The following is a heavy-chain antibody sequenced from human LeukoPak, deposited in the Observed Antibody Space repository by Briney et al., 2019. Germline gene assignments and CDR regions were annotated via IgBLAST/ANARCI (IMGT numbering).Heavy chain of an antibody. V-gene: IGHV4-59*01. CDR1: GGSISPYY. CDR3: ARAKVDRRFDP. D-gene: IGHD1-14*01. J-gene: IGHJ5*02. CDR2: IYYSGST. Sequence: SETLPLTCTVCGGSISPYYWSRLGQPRGKELDWIGYIYYSGSTNYNPSLQSQATISLDTSKNQFSLKLSSVTAADTAVYYCARAKVDRRFDPWGQGTLVTVSS.